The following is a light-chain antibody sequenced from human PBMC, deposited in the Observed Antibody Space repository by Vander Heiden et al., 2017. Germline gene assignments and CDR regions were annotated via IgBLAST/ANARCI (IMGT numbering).Light chain of an antibody. CDR3: QRSDSTHRWT. Sequence: DIQMTQSPSSLSASVGDRVTITCRASQSISSYLNWYQQKPGKAPKLLIYAASSLQRGVPSRFSGSGYGTDFTLTISSRQPEDFATYYCQRSDSTHRWTFGQGTKVEIK. CDR2: AAS. J-gene: IGKJ1*01. V-gene: IGKV1-39*01. CDR1: QSISSY.